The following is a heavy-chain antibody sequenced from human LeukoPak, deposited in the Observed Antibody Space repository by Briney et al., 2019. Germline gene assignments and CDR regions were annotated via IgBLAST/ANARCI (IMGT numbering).Heavy chain of an antibody. Sequence: SETLSLTCTVSGGSISSYYWSWIRQPPGKRLEWIGHIYYSGSTNYNPSLKSRVTISVDTSKNQFSLKLSSVTAADTAVYYCARGSVDTAMVHYFDYWGQGTLVTVSS. CDR1: GGSISSYY. CDR2: IYYSGST. J-gene: IGHJ4*02. D-gene: IGHD5-18*01. V-gene: IGHV4-59*01. CDR3: ARGSVDTAMVHYFDY.